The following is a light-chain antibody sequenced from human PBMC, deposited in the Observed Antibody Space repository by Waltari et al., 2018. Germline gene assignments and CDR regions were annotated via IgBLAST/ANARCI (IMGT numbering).Light chain of an antibody. CDR1: SSNIGAGYD. J-gene: IGLJ3*02. Sequence: QSVLTQPPSVSGAPGQRVTISCTGSSSNIGAGYDVHWYQQLPGTAPKLLIYVNRNRPSVVPDRFSRANSGTSASLAITGLQAEDEADYYCQSYDSSLSGSRVFGGGTKLTVL. CDR3: QSYDSSLSGSRV. CDR2: VNR. V-gene: IGLV1-40*01.